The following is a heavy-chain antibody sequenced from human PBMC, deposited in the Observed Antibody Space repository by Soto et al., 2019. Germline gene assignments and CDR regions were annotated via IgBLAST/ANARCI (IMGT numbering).Heavy chain of an antibody. V-gene: IGHV4-59*01. Sequence: PSETLSLTCTVSGGSISSYYWSWIRQPPGKGLEWIGYIYYSGSTNYNPSLKSRVTISVDTSKNQFSLKLSSVTAADTAVYYCEIDISPFDLSYCYGMAVGGKGTSVP. CDR3: EIDISPFDLSYCYGMAV. J-gene: IGHJ6*04. D-gene: IGHD3-3*01. CDR2: IYYSGST. CDR1: GGSISSYY.